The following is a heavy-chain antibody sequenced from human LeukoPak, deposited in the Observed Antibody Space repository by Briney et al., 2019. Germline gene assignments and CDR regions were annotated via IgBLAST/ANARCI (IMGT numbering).Heavy chain of an antibody. J-gene: IGHJ3*02. V-gene: IGHV1-18*01. CDR3: ARDRVVITPDAFDI. D-gene: IGHD3-22*01. CDR1: GYTFTSYG. Sequence: ASVKVSCKASGYTFTSYGTSWVRQAPGQGLEWMGWISAYNGNTNYAQKLQGRVTMTTDTSTSTAYMELRSLRSDDTAVYYCARDRVVITPDAFDIWGQGTMVTVSS. CDR2: ISAYNGNT.